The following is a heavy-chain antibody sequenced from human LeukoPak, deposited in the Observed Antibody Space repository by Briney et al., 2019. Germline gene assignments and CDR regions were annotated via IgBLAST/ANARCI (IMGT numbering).Heavy chain of an antibody. CDR3: ARSQGSYYDILTGYEGVGYFDY. CDR2: TYYRSKWYN. D-gene: IGHD3-9*01. J-gene: IGHJ4*02. V-gene: IGHV6-1*01. Sequence: SQTLSLTCAISGDSVSSNSAAWNWIRQSPSRGLEWLGRTYYRSKWYNDYAVSVKSRITINPDTSKNQFSLQLNSVTPEDTAVYYCARSQGSYYDILTGYEGVGYFDYWGQGTLDTVSS. CDR1: GDSVSSNSAA.